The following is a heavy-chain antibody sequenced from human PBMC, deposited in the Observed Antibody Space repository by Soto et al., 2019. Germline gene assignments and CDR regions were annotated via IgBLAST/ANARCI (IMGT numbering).Heavy chain of an antibody. CDR3: ARDSYGFDY. CDR1: GGSISSYY. J-gene: IGHJ4*02. CDR2: IYYSGST. Sequence: SETLSLTCTVSGGSISSYYWSWIRQPPGKGLEWIGYIYYSGSTNYNPSLKSRVTISVDTSKNQFSLKLSSVTAADTAVYYCARDSYGFDYWGQGTLVTVSS. D-gene: IGHD3-16*01. V-gene: IGHV4-59*01.